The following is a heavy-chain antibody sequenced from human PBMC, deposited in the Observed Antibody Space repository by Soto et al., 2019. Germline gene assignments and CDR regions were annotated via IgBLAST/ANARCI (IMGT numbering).Heavy chain of an antibody. CDR1: GYTFTTYG. D-gene: IGHD4-17*01. J-gene: IGHJ4*02. V-gene: IGHV1-18*01. CDR3: ARTDKGDYVTPLDN. Sequence: QIHLVQSGGEVKKPGASVKVSCKTSGYTFTTYGISWVRQAPGQGLEWMGWITPFNDNTNYAQNLQGRVTMTTDTSTSISYWALRGLTSDDSAVDYCARTDKGDYVTPLDNWGQGTLVTVSS. CDR2: ITPFNDNT.